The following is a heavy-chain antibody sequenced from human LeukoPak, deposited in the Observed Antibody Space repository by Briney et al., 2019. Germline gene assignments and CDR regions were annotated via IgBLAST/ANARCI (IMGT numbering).Heavy chain of an antibody. CDR3: AKGALYYYDSSGYSDY. Sequence: KTGGSLRLSCAASGFTASTNHLSWVRQAPGKGLEWVSVIYSGGTTYYADSVKGRFTVSRDNSKNTLYLQMNSLRAEDTAVYYCAKGALYYYDSSGYSDYWGQGTLVTVSS. J-gene: IGHJ4*02. CDR1: GFTASTNH. CDR2: IYSGGTT. D-gene: IGHD3-22*01. V-gene: IGHV3-53*01.